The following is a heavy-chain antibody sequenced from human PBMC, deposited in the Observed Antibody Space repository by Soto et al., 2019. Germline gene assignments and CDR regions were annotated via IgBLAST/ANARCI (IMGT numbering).Heavy chain of an antibody. CDR1: GDSISGYY. J-gene: IGHJ3*02. CDR2: TYYTGRT. CDR3: ASDSDAFDI. Sequence: PSETLSLTCTVSGDSISGYYWSWIRQAPGKGLEWIGYTYYTGRTDYNPSLKSRVSMSVDTSKNKFSLELTSVTAADTAVYYCASDSDAFDIWGQGTMVTVSS. V-gene: IGHV4-59*01.